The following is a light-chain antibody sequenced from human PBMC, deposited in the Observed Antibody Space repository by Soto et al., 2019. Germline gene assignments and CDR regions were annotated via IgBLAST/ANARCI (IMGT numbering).Light chain of an antibody. CDR3: QQYGSSGT. V-gene: IGKV3-15*01. CDR2: GAS. CDR1: QSVSSD. Sequence: EIVMTQSPGTLSVSPGEKATLSCRASQSVSSDLAWYQQKPGQAPRLLIYGASSRATGIPARFSGSGSGTEFTLTISGLQSEDFAVYYCQQYGSSGTFGQGTKVDIK. J-gene: IGKJ1*01.